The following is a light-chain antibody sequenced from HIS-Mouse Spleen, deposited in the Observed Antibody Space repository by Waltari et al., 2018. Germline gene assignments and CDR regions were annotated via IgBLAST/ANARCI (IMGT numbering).Light chain of an antibody. Sequence: QSALTQPASVSGSPGQSITISCTGTSSDVGSYNLVSWYQQHPGKAPKLMIYEGSKRPSGVANLFSGSKSGNTASLTISGLQAEDEADYYCCSYAGSSTYWVFGGGTKLTVL. CDR1: SSDVGSYNL. CDR2: EGS. V-gene: IGLV2-23*01. CDR3: CSYAGSSTYWV. J-gene: IGLJ3*02.